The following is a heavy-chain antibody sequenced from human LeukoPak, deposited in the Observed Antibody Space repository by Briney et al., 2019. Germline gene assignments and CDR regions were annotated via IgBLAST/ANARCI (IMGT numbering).Heavy chain of an antibody. D-gene: IGHD3-10*01. CDR3: AKDVIRGSISYFES. J-gene: IGHJ4*02. Sequence: GGSLRLSCAASGFTVSSNYMSWVRQAPGKGLEWVSVIYSGGNTYYADSVKGRFTISRDNSKNTLYLQMNSLRAEDTAVYYCAKDVIRGSISYFESWGQGTQVAVSS. CDR1: GFTVSSNY. CDR2: IYSGGNT. V-gene: IGHV3-53*01.